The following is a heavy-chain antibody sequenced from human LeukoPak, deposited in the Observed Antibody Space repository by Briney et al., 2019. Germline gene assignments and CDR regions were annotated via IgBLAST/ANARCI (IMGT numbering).Heavy chain of an antibody. CDR1: GFTVSSNY. D-gene: IGHD3-22*01. V-gene: IGHV3-53*01. CDR3: ARQLSGYYFDY. CDR2: IYSGGST. J-gene: IGHJ4*02. Sequence: GGSLRLSCVASGFTVSSNYMTWVRRAPGKGLGWVSVIYSGGSTNYAGTVKGRFTISRDNSKNTVYLQMNSLRAEDTAVYYCARQLSGYYFDYWGQGTLVTASS.